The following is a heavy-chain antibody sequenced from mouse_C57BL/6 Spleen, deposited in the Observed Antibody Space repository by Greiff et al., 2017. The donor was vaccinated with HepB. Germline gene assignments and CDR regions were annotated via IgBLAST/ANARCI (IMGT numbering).Heavy chain of an antibody. J-gene: IGHJ4*01. D-gene: IGHD1-1*01. CDR2: IDPSDSYT. CDR3: AVGSSPMDY. Sequence: QVQLQQPGAELVMPGASVKLSCKASGYTFTSYWMHWVKQRPGQGLEWIGEIDPSDSYTNYNQKFKGKSTLTVDKSSSTAYMQLSSLTSEDSAVYYCAVGSSPMDYWGQGTSVTVSS. V-gene: IGHV1-69*01. CDR1: GYTFTSYW.